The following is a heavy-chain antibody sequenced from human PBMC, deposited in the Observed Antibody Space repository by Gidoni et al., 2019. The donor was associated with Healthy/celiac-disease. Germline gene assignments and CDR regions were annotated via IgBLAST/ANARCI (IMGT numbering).Heavy chain of an antibody. J-gene: IGHJ6*02. CDR1: GFTFSSYG. V-gene: IGHV3-30*18. CDR2: ISYDGSNK. Sequence: QVQLVESGGGVVQPGRSLRLSCAASGFTFSSYGMHWVRQAPGKGLEWVAVISYDGSNKYYADSVKGRFTISRDNSKNTLYLQMNSLRAEDTAVYYCAKSAREKNCSSTSCYTPYYYYYGMDVWGQGTTVTVSS. CDR3: AKSAREKNCSSTSCYTPYYYYYGMDV. D-gene: IGHD2-2*02.